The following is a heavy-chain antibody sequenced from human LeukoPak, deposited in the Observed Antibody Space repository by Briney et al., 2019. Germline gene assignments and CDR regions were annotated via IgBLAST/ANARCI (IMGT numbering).Heavy chain of an antibody. CDR3: ARQPSTYYFDY. CDR2: IYHSGST. CDR1: GYSISSGYY. J-gene: IGHJ4*02. Sequence: PSETLSLTCAVSGYSISSGYYWGWIRQPPVKGLEWIGSIYHSGSTYYNPSLKSRVTISVDTSKNQFSLKLSSVTAADTAVYYCARQPSTYYFDYWGQGTLVTVSS. V-gene: IGHV4-38-2*01.